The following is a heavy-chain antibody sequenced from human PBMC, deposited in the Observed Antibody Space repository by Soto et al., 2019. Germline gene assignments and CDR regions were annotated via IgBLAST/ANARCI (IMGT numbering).Heavy chain of an antibody. CDR1: GFTFSSYS. D-gene: IGHD5-18*01. CDR2: ISSSSSYI. V-gene: IGHV3-21*01. CDR3: ARDAGVDTAMVHYYYYGMDV. J-gene: IGHJ6*02. Sequence: EVQLVESGGGLVKPGGSLRLSCAASGFTFSSYSMNWVRQAPGKGLEWVSSISSSSSYIYYADSVKGRFTISRDNAKNSLSLQMNSLRAEDTAVYYCARDAGVDTAMVHYYYYGMDVWGQGTTVTVSS.